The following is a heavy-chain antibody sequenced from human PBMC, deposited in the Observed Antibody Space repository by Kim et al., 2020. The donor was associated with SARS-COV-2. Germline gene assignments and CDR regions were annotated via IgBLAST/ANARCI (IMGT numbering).Heavy chain of an antibody. CDR3: AKDFSTSGSSYEGGFGY. D-gene: IGHD1-26*01. CDR2: IYSGGSST. V-gene: IGHV3-23*03. CDR1: GFTFSSYA. Sequence: GGSLRLSCAASGFTFSSYAMSWVRQAPGNGLEWVSVIYSGGSSTYYADSVKVRFTISRDNSKNTLYLQMNSLRAEDTAVYYCAKDFSTSGSSYEGGFGYWGQGTLVTVSS. J-gene: IGHJ4*02.